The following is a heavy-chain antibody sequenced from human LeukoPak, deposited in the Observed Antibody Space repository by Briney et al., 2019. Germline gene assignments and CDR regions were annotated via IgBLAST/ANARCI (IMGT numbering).Heavy chain of an antibody. CDR2: MNPNSGNT. Sequence: ASVKVSCKASGYTFTSYDINWVRQATGQGLEWMGWMNPNSGNTGYAQKFQGRVTMTRNTSISTAYMELSSLRSEDTAVYYCARGPDYYYGSDYYYMDVWGKGTTVTISS. D-gene: IGHD3-10*01. CDR1: GYTFTSYD. J-gene: IGHJ6*03. V-gene: IGHV1-8*01. CDR3: ARGPDYYYGSDYYYMDV.